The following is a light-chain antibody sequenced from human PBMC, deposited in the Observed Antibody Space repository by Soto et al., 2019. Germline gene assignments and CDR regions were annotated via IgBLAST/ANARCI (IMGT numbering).Light chain of an antibody. Sequence: DIQMTQSPSSVSASVGDRVTITCRASQRLNWLAWYQQKPGKAPKLLIYEATNLQSGVPPRFSGSGSGTDFTLTISSLQPEDFATYFCQQANSFPITFGQGTRLEIK. V-gene: IGKV1-12*01. CDR3: QQANSFPIT. CDR1: QRLNW. CDR2: EAT. J-gene: IGKJ5*01.